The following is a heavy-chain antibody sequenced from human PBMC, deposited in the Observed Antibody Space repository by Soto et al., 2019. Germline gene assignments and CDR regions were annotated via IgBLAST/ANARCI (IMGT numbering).Heavy chain of an antibody. CDR3: AKVPASLKSFDY. Sequence: EVQLLDSGGGLAQPGGSLRLSCAASGFTFGNYAMNWVRQAPGKGLEWVSTVSGNGAVTYYADSVKGRFTISRDNSRSTLYLQMNNLSAEYTAIYCCAKVPASLKSFDYWGQGPLVNVSS. V-gene: IGHV3-23*01. D-gene: IGHD2-2*01. CDR1: GFTFGNYA. J-gene: IGHJ4*02. CDR2: VSGNGAVT.